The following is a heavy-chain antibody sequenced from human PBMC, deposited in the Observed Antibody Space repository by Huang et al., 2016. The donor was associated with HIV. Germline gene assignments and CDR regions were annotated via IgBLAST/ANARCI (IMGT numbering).Heavy chain of an antibody. CDR2: INHLGSL. CDR1: GGSLSGYY. CDR3: ARDATKNPRGWFDP. V-gene: IGHV4-34*02. J-gene: IGHJ5*02. D-gene: IGHD3-10*01. Sequence: QVHLQQWGAGLLKSAETLSLTCAVYGGSLSGYYWSWLRQTPGKGLEWIGEINHLGSLNYNPSLKSRVSISMDGSKKQFSLKLRSMSDADTAVYFCARDATKNPRGWFDPWGQGTLVTVSS.